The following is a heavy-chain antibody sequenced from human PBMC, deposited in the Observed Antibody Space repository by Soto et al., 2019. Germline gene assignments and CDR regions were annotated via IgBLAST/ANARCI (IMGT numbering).Heavy chain of an antibody. Sequence: QVQLQESGPGLVKASGTLSLTCSLSGGSTSGYYWSWIRQPAGKGLEWIGSIYSSGRAHYNPSLKGRLTMSVAQNYFSLTLTLVTAWDTPVYYCERNYEVNQARVSRYSDLGAGGAQVILSS. CDR1: GGSTSGYY. D-gene: IGHD3-16*01. CDR3: ERNYEVNQARVSRYSDL. V-gene: IGHV4-4*07. J-gene: IGHJ2*01. CDR2: IYSSGRA.